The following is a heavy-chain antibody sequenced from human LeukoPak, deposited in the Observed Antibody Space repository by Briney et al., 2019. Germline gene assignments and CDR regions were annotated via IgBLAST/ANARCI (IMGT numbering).Heavy chain of an antibody. CDR1: GGSFSGYY. CDR3: ARLDGSPSSGIGAFDP. CDR2: INQSGRT. Sequence: PSETLSLTCAVYGGSFSGYYWSWIRQPPGKGLEWIGEINQSGRTIYNPSLKSRVTISVDMSKNQFSLKLSSVTAADTAMYYCARLDGSPSSGIGAFDPWGQGTLVTVSS. V-gene: IGHV4-34*01. J-gene: IGHJ5*02. D-gene: IGHD6-6*01.